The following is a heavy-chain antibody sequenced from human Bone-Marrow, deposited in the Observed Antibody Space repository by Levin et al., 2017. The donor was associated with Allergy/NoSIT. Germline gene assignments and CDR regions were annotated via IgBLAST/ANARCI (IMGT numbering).Heavy chain of an antibody. J-gene: IGHJ4*02. CDR1: GFTFRTYA. CDR3: AKVGSGWFRNKPDS. CDR2: ISGSGAGT. V-gene: IGHV3-23*01. D-gene: IGHD6-19*01. Sequence: GESLKISCAASGFTFRTYAMSWVRQAPGKGLEWLSGISGSGAGTFYADSVKGRFNISKDNSKNMVYLQLNSLRVEDTAVYYCAKVGSGWFRNKPDSWGQGTLVTVSS.